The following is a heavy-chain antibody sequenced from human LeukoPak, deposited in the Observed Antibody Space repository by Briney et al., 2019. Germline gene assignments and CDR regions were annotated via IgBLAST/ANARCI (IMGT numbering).Heavy chain of an antibody. CDR1: GGSISSGGYY. D-gene: IGHD2-2*01. V-gene: IGHV4-31*03. Sequence: SETLSLTCTVSGGSISSGGYYWSWIRQHPGKGLEWVGYIYYSGSTYYNPSLKSRVTISVDTSKNQFSLKLSSVTAADTAVYYCARVLKHQVDYWGQGTLVTVSS. J-gene: IGHJ4*02. CDR2: IYYSGST. CDR3: ARVLKHQVDY.